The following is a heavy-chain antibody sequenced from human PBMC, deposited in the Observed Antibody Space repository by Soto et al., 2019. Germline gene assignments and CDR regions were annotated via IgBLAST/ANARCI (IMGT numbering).Heavy chain of an antibody. CDR2: IYYSGST. V-gene: IGHV4-30-4*01. CDR1: GGSISSGDYY. J-gene: IGHJ5*02. CDR3: ARERTSDHRCFDL. D-gene: IGHD1-1*01. Sequence: SETLSLTCTVSGGSISSGDYYWSWIRQPPGKGLEWIGYIYYSGSTYYNPSLKSRVTISVDTSKNQFSLKLSSVTATDTAVYYCARERTSDHRCFDLSGPGTLGTLS.